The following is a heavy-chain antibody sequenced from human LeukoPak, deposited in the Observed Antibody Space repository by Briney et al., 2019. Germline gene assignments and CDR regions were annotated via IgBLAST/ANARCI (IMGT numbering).Heavy chain of an antibody. CDR3: APLTTNGFYYDY. D-gene: IGHD1-1*01. Sequence: ESGPTLVNPTRTLTLTCTFSGFSVNTGGVAVGWIRQPPGKPLEWLAHIYWNNDKYYSTSLKSRLTITKDTSENQVVLTMTDMDPVDTATYYCAPLTTNGFYYDYWGQGALVTVSS. CDR2: IYWNNDK. CDR1: GFSVNTGGVA. V-gene: IGHV2-5*01. J-gene: IGHJ4*02.